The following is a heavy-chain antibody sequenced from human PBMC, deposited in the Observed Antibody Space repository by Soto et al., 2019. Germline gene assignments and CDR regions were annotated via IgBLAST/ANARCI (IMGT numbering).Heavy chain of an antibody. Sequence: QLQLQESGPGLVKPSETLSLTCTVSGGSISSSSYYWGWIRQPPGKGLEWIGSIYYSGSTYYNPSLKSRVTISVDTSKNQFSPKLSSVTAADTAVYYCARPGPGWIDGGYFDYWGQGTLVTVSS. J-gene: IGHJ4*02. V-gene: IGHV4-39*01. CDR3: ARPGPGWIDGGYFDY. CDR2: IYYSGST. D-gene: IGHD5-12*01. CDR1: GGSISSSSYY.